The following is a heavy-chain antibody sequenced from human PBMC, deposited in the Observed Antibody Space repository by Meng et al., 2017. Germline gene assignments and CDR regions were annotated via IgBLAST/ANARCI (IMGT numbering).Heavy chain of an antibody. CDR2: ISGSGGST. D-gene: IGHD1-26*01. J-gene: IGHJ4*02. CDR1: GFTFSSYA. Sequence: VLLGGSGEGFVQPGGSVGLSCAASGFTFSSYAMSWVRQAPGKGLEWVSAISGSGGSTYYADSVKGRFTISRDNSKNTLYLQMNSLRAEDTAVYYCAKDQWELLDWGQGTLVTVSS. V-gene: IGHV3-23*04. CDR3: AKDQWELLD.